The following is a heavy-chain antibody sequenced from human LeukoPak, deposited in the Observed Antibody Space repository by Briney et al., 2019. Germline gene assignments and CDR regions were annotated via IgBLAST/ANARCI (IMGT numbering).Heavy chain of an antibody. V-gene: IGHV1-2*02. CDR1: GYTFTGYH. CDR3: ARDYYYDSSGYYYDAFDI. D-gene: IGHD3-22*01. Sequence: ASVKVSCKASGYTFTGYHMHWVRQAPGQGLEWMGWINPNSGGTNYAQTFQGRVTMTRDTSISTVYMEQSRLRSDDTAIYYCARDYYYDSSGYYYDAFDIWGQGTMVTVSS. CDR2: INPNSGGT. J-gene: IGHJ3*02.